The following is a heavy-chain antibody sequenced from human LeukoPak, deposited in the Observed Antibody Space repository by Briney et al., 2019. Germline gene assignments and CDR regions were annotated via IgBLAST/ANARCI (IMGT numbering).Heavy chain of an antibody. CDR2: IFHSGIT. CDR1: GFSISSGYF. J-gene: IGHJ4*02. V-gene: IGHV4-38-2*01. CDR3: ARRISTRRGETCSSTSCYFDY. Sequence: SETLSLTFAVSGFSISSGYFWAWIRQSPGKGLEWIGSIFHSGITYYNPSLKSRITISVDTSKNQFSLRLSSVTAADTAVYYCARRISTRRGETCSSTSCYFDYWGQGTLVTVSS. D-gene: IGHD2-2*01.